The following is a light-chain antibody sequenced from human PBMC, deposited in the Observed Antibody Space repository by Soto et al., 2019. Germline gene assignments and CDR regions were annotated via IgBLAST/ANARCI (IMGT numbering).Light chain of an antibody. J-gene: IGKJ3*01. CDR1: QSVSSN. V-gene: IGKV3-15*01. CDR2: GAS. Sequence: EIVMTQSPATLSVSPGERATLSCRASQSVSSNLAWYQQKPGQAPRLLIYGASTRATGIPARFSGSGSGTEFTLTISSLQSEDFAVYYCQQYNNCPLFGPATKVDIK. CDR3: QQYNNCPL.